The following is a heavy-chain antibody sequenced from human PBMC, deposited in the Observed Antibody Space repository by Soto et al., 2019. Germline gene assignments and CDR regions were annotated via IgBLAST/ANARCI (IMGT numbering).Heavy chain of an antibody. V-gene: IGHV3-23*01. CDR1: GFTFSSYA. CDR3: AKDLHGPMVRGVIITAFDY. CDR2: ISGSGGST. J-gene: IGHJ4*02. Sequence: GGSLRLSCAASGFTFSSYAMSWVRQAPGKGLEWVSAISGSGGSTYYADSVKGRFTISRDNSKNTLYLQMNSLRAEDTAVYYCAKDLHGPMVRGVIITAFDYWGQGTLVTVSS. D-gene: IGHD3-10*01.